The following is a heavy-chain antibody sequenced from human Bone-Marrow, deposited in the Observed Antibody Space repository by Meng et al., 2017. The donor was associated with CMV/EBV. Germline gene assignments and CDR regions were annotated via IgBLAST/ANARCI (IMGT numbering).Heavy chain of an antibody. CDR3: AKGLVGVVVIAIWFDY. Sequence: GGSLRLSCAASGFTFSSYAMSWVRQAPGKGLEWVSAISGSGGSTYYADSVKGRFTISRDNSKNTLYLQMNSLRAEDTAVYYCAKGLVGVVVIAIWFDYCGQGTLVTVSS. CDR1: GFTFSSYA. D-gene: IGHD2-21*01. CDR2: ISGSGGST. J-gene: IGHJ4*02. V-gene: IGHV3-23*01.